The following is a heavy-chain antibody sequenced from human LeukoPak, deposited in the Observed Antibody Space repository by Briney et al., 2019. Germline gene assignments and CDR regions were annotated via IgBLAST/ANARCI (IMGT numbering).Heavy chain of an antibody. CDR3: AKDGKEYYSDSSGFSDY. V-gene: IGHV3-30*18. Sequence: PGGSLRLPCVASGFTFSSYGMHWVRQAPGKGLEGVAVISYGGSNEFYADSVKGRFTVPRHHYKKPLNLQMNSLNVEDPLVYYCAKDGKEYYSDSSGFSDYWGQGTLVTVSS. D-gene: IGHD3-22*01. CDR2: ISYGGSNE. CDR1: GFTFSSYG. J-gene: IGHJ4*02.